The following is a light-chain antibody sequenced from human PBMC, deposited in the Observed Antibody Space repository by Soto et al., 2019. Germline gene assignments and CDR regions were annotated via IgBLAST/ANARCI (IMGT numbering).Light chain of an antibody. V-gene: IGKV3D-20*02. CDR3: HQRSSWPLT. CDR1: QSVSSSY. J-gene: IGKJ4*01. CDR2: GAS. Sequence: EIVLTQSPGTLSLCPGERARLSCRASQSVSSSYLAWYQQKPGQAPRLLIYGASSRATGIPARFGGSGSGTDFTLTISNLEPEDFAVYYCHQRSSWPLTVGGGTKVDIK.